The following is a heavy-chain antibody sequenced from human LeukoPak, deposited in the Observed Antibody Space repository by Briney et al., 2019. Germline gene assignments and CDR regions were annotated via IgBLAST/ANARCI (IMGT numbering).Heavy chain of an antibody. V-gene: IGHV4-30-4*01. J-gene: IGHJ5*02. CDR2: IYYSGST. D-gene: IGHD3-10*01. CDR3: ARVDLYGSGSYYVLRWFDP. CDR1: GGSISSGDYY. Sequence: SETLSLTCTVSGGSISSGDYYWSWIRQPPGKGLEWIGYIYYSGSTYYNPSLKSRVTISVDTSKNQFSLKLSSVTAADTAVYYCARVDLYGSGSYYVLRWFDPWGQGTLVTVPS.